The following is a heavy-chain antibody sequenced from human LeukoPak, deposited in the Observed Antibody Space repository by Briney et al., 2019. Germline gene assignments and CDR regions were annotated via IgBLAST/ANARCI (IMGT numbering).Heavy chain of an antibody. CDR1: GSTFSSYS. V-gene: IGHV3-21*01. CDR2: ISSSSSYI. CDR3: ASPQYSSSWYYFDY. D-gene: IGHD6-13*01. J-gene: IGHJ4*02. Sequence: PGGSLRLSCAASGSTFSSYSMNWVRQAPGKGLEWVSSISSSSSYIYYADSVKGRFTISRDNAKNSLYLQMNSLRAEDTAVYYCASPQYSSSWYYFDYWGQGTLVTVSS.